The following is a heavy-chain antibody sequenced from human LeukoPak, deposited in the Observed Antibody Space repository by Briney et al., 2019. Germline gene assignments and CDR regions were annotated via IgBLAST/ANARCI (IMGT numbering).Heavy chain of an antibody. CDR2: ISYDGSNK. CDR3: ARGVISYGYLTQNFDY. V-gene: IGHV3-30-3*01. Sequence: GGSLRLSCAASGFTFSSYAMHWVRQAPGKGLKWVAVISYDGSNKYHADSVKGRFTISRDNSKNTLYLQMNSLRAEDTAVYYCARGVISYGYLTQNFDYWGQGTLVTVSS. D-gene: IGHD5-18*01. CDR1: GFTFSSYA. J-gene: IGHJ4*02.